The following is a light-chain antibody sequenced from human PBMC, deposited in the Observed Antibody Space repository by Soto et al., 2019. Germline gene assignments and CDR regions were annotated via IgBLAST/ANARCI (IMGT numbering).Light chain of an antibody. CDR3: TSHTGSDVPVL. V-gene: IGLV2-8*01. J-gene: IGLJ2*01. CDR1: SSDVGGYNF. CDR2: DVT. Sequence: QSALTQPPSASGSPGQSVTISCTGTSSDVGGYNFVSWYQQHPGKAPKLMIYDVTERPSGVPDRFSGSKSGNTASLSVSGLPGEDEAEFNSTSHTGSDVPVLFGGGTKVTVL.